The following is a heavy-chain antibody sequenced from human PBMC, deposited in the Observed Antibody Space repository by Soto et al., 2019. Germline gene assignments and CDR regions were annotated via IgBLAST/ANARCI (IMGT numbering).Heavy chain of an antibody. Sequence: TSETLSLTCTISGGSISGYYWTWIRQSPGKGLEYIGYVYNGNTNYNPSLNSRVTISVDTSKNQFSLKLSSVTAADTAVYYCGRRYSGYGDYWGQGTLVTVSS. V-gene: IGHV4-59*08. J-gene: IGHJ4*02. CDR2: VYNGNT. CDR3: GRRYSGYGDY. D-gene: IGHD5-12*01. CDR1: GGSISGYY.